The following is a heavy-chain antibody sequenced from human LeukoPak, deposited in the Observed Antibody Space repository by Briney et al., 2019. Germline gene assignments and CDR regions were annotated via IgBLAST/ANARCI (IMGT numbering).Heavy chain of an antibody. Sequence: PGGSLRLSCAASGFTFRNYAMSWVRQAPGKGLEWVSGISVNGGVTHYADSVKGRFTISRDNSKNTLYLQMSSLRVEDTAVYYCAKPPPEYTSAWYTYYLHSWGQGTLVTVSS. D-gene: IGHD6-13*01. J-gene: IGHJ4*02. V-gene: IGHV3-23*01. CDR3: AKPPPEYTSAWYTYYLHS. CDR2: ISVNGGVT. CDR1: GFTFRNYA.